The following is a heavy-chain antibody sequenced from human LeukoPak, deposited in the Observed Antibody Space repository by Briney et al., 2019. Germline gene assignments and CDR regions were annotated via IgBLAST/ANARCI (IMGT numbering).Heavy chain of an antibody. D-gene: IGHD5-12*01. Sequence: GGSLRLSCAASGFTFSSYAMHWVRQAPGKGLEWVAVISYDGSNKYYADSVKGRFTISRDNSKNTLYLQMSSLRAEDTAVYYCAKGGGYDPYYYYYYMDVWGKGTTVTVSS. V-gene: IGHV3-30-3*01. J-gene: IGHJ6*03. CDR1: GFTFSSYA. CDR3: AKGGGYDPYYYYYYMDV. CDR2: ISYDGSNK.